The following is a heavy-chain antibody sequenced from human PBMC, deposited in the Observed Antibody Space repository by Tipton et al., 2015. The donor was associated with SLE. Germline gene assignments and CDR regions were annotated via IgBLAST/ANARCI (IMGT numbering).Heavy chain of an antibody. CDR1: GGSFSGYY. Sequence: TLSLTCAVYGGSFSGYYWSWIRQPPGKGLEWIGEINHSGSTNYNPSLKSRVTISVDTSKNQFPLKLSSVTAADTAVYYCARTTSPLTAMVPDYYYGMDVWGQGTTVTVSS. CDR3: ARTTSPLTAMVPDYYYGMDV. V-gene: IGHV4-34*01. D-gene: IGHD5-18*01. CDR2: INHSGST. J-gene: IGHJ6*02.